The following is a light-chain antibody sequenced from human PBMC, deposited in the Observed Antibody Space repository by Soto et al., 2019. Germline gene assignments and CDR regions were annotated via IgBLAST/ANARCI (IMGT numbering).Light chain of an antibody. CDR1: SSDVGSYNL. CDR2: EVS. J-gene: IGLJ2*01. CDR3: CSYAGSSTS. Sequence: QSALTQPASVSGSPGQSITISCTGTSSDVGSYNLVSWYQQNPGKATKLMIYEVSKRPSGVSNRFSGSKSGNTDSLTISGIQAEDDADYYCCSYAGSSTSFGGGTKLTVL. V-gene: IGLV2-23*02.